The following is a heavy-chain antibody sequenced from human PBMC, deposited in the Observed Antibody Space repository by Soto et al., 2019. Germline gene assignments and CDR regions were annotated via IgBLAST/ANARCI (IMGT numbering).Heavy chain of an antibody. J-gene: IGHJ6*02. Sequence: SETLSLTCTVSGGSISSYYWSWIRQPPGKGLEWIGYIYYSGSTNYNPSLKGRVTMSVDTSKNQFSLKLNSVTAADTAVYYCASSGFRYSGLDVWGQGTTVTVS. CDR2: IYYSGST. CDR1: GGSISSYY. V-gene: IGHV4-59*01. CDR3: ASSGFRYSGLDV. D-gene: IGHD7-27*01.